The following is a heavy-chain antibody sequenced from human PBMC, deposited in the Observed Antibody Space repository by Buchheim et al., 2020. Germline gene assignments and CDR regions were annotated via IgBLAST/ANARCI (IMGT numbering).Heavy chain of an antibody. D-gene: IGHD3-16*02. V-gene: IGHV1-46*01. CDR1: GYTFTSYY. CDR2: INPSGGST. CDR3: ARGDVAITFGGVIVLPYYYYGMDV. J-gene: IGHJ6*02. Sequence: QVQLVQSGAEVKKPGASVKVSCKASGYTFTSYYMHWVRQAPGQGLEWMGIINPSGGSTSYAQKFQGRVTMTRDTSTSTVYMELSSLRSEDTAVYYCARGDVAITFGGVIVLPYYYYGMDVWGQGTT.